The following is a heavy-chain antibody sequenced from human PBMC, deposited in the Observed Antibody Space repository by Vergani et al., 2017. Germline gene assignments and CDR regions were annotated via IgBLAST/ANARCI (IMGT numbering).Heavy chain of an antibody. J-gene: IGHJ4*02. CDR3: ARLYGRDSSGSKYFDY. CDR2: IYRADSDT. Sequence: EVQLVQAGAEVKKPGESLKISCQISGYSFTNYWIGWVRQMPGKGLECMGIIYRADSDTRYSLSFQGQVTISVDKSSSTASLQRSSLRASDSAIYYCARLYGRDSSGSKYFDYWGQGTLVTVSS. V-gene: IGHV5-51*01. CDR1: GYSFTNYW. D-gene: IGHD3-22*01.